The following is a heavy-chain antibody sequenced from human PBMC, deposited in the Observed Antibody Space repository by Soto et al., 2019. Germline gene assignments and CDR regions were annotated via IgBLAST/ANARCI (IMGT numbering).Heavy chain of an antibody. CDR2: IFSNDEK. CDR3: ARIGSTMIEHYFDY. CDR1: GGSISSSSYY. Sequence: QESGPGLVKPSETLSLTCTVSGGSISSSSYYWGWIRQPPGKALEWLAHIFSNDEKSYSTSLKSRLTISKDTSKSQVVLTMTNMDPVDTATYYCARIGSTMIEHYFDYWGQGTLVTVSS. V-gene: IGHV2-26*01. D-gene: IGHD3-22*01. J-gene: IGHJ4*02.